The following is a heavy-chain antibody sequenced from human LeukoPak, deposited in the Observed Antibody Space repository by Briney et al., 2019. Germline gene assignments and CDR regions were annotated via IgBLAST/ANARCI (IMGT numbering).Heavy chain of an antibody. V-gene: IGHV3-33*01. CDR1: GFTLSRYG. CDR2: IWFDESHE. CDR3: ARGAGGSYPIDY. Sequence: PGRSLRLSCTASGFTLSRYGMHWVRQAPGKGLEWVAVIWFDESHEYYADSVKGRFTSSRDNSKNTLYLQMNSLRAEDTAVYYCARGAGGSYPIDYWGLGTLVTVSS. J-gene: IGHJ4*02. D-gene: IGHD1-26*01.